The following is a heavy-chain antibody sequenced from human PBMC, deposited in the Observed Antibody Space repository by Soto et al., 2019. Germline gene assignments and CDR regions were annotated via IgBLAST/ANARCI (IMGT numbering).Heavy chain of an antibody. V-gene: IGHV3-23*01. Sequence: EVQMLESGGGLVQPGGSLRLSCAASGFIFSDYAMSWVRQAPGKGLEWVAGMGGANGDTYYTESVRGRFAISRDNSKSTLFLQLSSLRAEDTAVYFCAKDGVDHNSVWDPVDIWGQGTLVTVSS. D-gene: IGHD2-15*01. J-gene: IGHJ3*02. CDR3: AKDGVDHNSVWDPVDI. CDR1: GFIFSDYA. CDR2: MGGANGDT.